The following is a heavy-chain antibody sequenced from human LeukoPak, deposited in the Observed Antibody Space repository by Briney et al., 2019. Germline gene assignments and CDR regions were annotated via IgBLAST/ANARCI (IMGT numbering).Heavy chain of an antibody. D-gene: IGHD5-18*01. J-gene: IGHJ4*02. Sequence: SETLSLTCVVSGYSLSSSNWWDWIRQPPGKGLEWIGYIHYDGITYYTPSLKSRVTMSIDTSKTQFSLNLGSVTADDTAVYYCARGGYSYGFAHYYFDYWGQGTLVTVSS. V-gene: IGHV4-28*03. CDR1: GYSLSSSNW. CDR3: ARGGYSYGFAHYYFDY. CDR2: IHYDGIT.